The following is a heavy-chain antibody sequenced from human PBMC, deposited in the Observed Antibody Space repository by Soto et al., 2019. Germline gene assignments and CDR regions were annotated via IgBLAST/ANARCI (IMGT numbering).Heavy chain of an antibody. J-gene: IGHJ4*02. CDR2: ISYDGSNK. V-gene: IGHV3-30*18. Sequence: QVQLVESGGGVVQPGRSLRLSCAASGFTFSSYGMHWVRQAPGKGLEWVAVISYDGSNKYYADSVKGRFTISRDNSKNTLYLQMNSLRAEDTAVYYCAKDAHSSGYYPFDYWGQGTLVTVSS. D-gene: IGHD3-22*01. CDR3: AKDAHSSGYYPFDY. CDR1: GFTFSSYG.